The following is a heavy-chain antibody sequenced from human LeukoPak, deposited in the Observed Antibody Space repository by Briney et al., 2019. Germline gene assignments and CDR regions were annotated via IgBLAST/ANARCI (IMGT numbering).Heavy chain of an antibody. CDR3: AKCYDSSGYYYRIIDY. Sequence: GGSLRLSCAASGFTFSSYAMSWVRQAPGKGLEWVSAISGSGGSTYYADSGKGRFTISRDNSKNTLYLQMNSLRAEDTAVYYCAKCYDSSGYYYRIIDYWGQGTLVTVSS. CDR2: ISGSGGST. D-gene: IGHD3-22*01. CDR1: GFTFSSYA. J-gene: IGHJ4*02. V-gene: IGHV3-23*01.